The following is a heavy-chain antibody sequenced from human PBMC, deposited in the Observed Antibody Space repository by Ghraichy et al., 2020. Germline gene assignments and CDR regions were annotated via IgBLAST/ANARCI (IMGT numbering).Heavy chain of an antibody. Sequence: ASVKVSCKASGYIFTSYGMSWVRQAPGQGLEWMGWTSAYNGFRNYAQKFQGRVTMTTDTSTSTAYMELRSLRSDDTAVYYCARDLRHYYDSNGYPSKGIDYWGQGTLVTVSS. J-gene: IGHJ4*02. CDR3: ARDLRHYYDSNGYPSKGIDY. D-gene: IGHD3-22*01. CDR2: TSAYNGFR. V-gene: IGHV1-18*01. CDR1: GYIFTSYG.